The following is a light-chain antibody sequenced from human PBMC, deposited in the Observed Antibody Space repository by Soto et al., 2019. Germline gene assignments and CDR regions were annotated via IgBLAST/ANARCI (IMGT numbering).Light chain of an antibody. V-gene: IGKV3-20*01. J-gene: IGKJ1*01. CDR1: QSISSFY. CDR3: QQYDTSPWT. Sequence: EIVLTQSPDTLSLSPGERATLSCRASQSISSFYLAWYQQKSGQAPRLLIYGASSRATGIPDRFSGSGSGTDFTLTISRLEPEDFAVYYCQQYDTSPWTFGQGTKVEIK. CDR2: GAS.